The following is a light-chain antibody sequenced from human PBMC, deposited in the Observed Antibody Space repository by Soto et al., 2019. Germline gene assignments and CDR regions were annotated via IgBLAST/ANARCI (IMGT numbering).Light chain of an antibody. CDR1: SSNIGSAY. CDR3: AAWDDSLVV. Sequence: QLVLTQPPSASGTPGQTVTISCSGRSSNIGSAYIYWYQHLPGTAPKLLIYRNNQRPSGVPDRFSASKSGTSASLAISGLRSEDDADYYCAAWDDSLVVFGGGTKLTVL. J-gene: IGLJ2*01. CDR2: RNN. V-gene: IGLV1-47*01.